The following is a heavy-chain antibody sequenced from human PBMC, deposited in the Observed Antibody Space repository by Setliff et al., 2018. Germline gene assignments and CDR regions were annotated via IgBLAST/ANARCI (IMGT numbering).Heavy chain of an antibody. CDR2: IYHSGSA. D-gene: IGHD6-19*01. V-gene: IGHV4-4*02. CDR3: ASQEPLYSSGWYYFDY. CDR1: GGSISDNNW. J-gene: IGHJ4*02. Sequence: PSETLSLTCAVSGGSISDNNWWSWVRQPPGKGLEWIGEIYHSGSANYNPSLKSRVTTSVDKSKNQFSLTIYSMTAADTAVYYCASQEPLYSSGWYYFDYWGQGTLVTVSS.